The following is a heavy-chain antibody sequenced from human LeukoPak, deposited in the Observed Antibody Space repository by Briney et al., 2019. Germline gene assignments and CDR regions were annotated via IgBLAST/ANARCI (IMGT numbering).Heavy chain of an antibody. V-gene: IGHV1-18*01. CDR1: VYTFTTYG. CDR3: ARAGKYQLRLDY. Sequence: ASVKVSSKPSVYTFTTYGISWVQQPPGQGLDGMGWISAYNGNTNYAQKLQGRVTMTTDTSTSTAYMELRSLRSDDTAVYYCARAGKYQLRLDYWGQGTLVTVSS. D-gene: IGHD2-2*01. J-gene: IGHJ4*02. CDR2: ISAYNGNT.